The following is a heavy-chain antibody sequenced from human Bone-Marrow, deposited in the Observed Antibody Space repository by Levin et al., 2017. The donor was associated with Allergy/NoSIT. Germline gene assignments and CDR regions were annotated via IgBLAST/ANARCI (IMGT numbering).Heavy chain of an antibody. J-gene: IGHJ1*01. D-gene: IGHD3-10*01. CDR2: IWDDGRNQ. CDR1: GFTFSTHG. V-gene: IGHV3-33*01. CDR3: ARDAFGSGSCQMQH. Sequence: LSLTCAASGFTFSTHGMHWVRQAPGKGLEWVAVIWDDGRNQLYADAVKGRFTISRDNSRNTLFLQMNSLRAEDTAVYFCARDAFGSGSCQMQHWGQGTLVTVSA.